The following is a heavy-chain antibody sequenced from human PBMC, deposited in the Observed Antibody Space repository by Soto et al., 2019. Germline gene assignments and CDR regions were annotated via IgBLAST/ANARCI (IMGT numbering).Heavy chain of an antibody. J-gene: IGHJ4*01. V-gene: IGHV2-5*02. CDR3: AHIVVAGLGYYFDY. CDR1: GFSLSSTRMA. CDR2: IYWDDDK. D-gene: IGHD6-19*01. Sequence: QITLKESGPTLEKPTQTLTLTCTFSGFSLSSTRMAVGWIRQPPGKALEWLALIYWDDDKRYSPFLKSRLTITKDTSKNQVVLTMSNMDPVDTARYYCAHIVVAGLGYYFDYWGQEPWSPSPQ.